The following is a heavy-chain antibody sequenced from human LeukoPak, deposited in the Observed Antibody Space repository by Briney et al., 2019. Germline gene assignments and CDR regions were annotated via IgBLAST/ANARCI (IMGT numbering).Heavy chain of an antibody. J-gene: IGHJ6*02. D-gene: IGHD1-1*01. V-gene: IGHV1-8*01. CDR2: MNPNSGNT. CDR3: ARDGRSTTTHYYYYGMDV. CDR1: GYTFTSYD. Sequence: ASVKVSRKASGYTFTSYDINWVRQATGQGLEWMGWMNPNSGNTGYAQKFQGRVTMTRNTSISTAYMELSSLRSEDTAVYYCARDGRSTTTHYYYYGMDVWGQGTTVTVSS.